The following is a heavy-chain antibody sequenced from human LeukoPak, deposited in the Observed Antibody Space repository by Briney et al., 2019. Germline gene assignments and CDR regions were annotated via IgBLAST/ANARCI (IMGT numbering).Heavy chain of an antibody. Sequence: PGGSLRLSCAASGFTFSSYAMSWVRQAPGKGLEWASPISGSGGSTYYADSVKGRFTISRDNSKNTLYLQMNSLRAEDTAVYYCAKDDYSNYGGEFDYWGQGTLVTVSS. D-gene: IGHD4-11*01. CDR1: GFTFSSYA. CDR3: AKDDYSNYGGEFDY. CDR2: ISGSGGST. V-gene: IGHV3-23*01. J-gene: IGHJ4*02.